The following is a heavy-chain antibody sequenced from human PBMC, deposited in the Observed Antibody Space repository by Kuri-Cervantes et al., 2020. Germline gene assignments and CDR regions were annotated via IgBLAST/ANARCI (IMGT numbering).Heavy chain of an antibody. J-gene: IGHJ6*03. CDR3: ARSHNHYVDV. V-gene: IGHV3-21*01. CDR2: ISGSGTYI. CDR1: GFTFNDYS. Sequence: GESLKISCAASGFTFNDYSMNWVRQAPGKGLEWVSSISGSGTYILYSDSVKGRFTISRDNAKNSLYLQMNSLRAEDTAVYYCARSHNHYVDVWGKGTTVTVSS. D-gene: IGHD1-1*01.